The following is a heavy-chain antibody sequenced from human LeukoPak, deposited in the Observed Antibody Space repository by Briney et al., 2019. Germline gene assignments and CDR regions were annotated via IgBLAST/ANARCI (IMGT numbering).Heavy chain of an antibody. CDR1: GFTFSDYY. CDR3: ARDHGGHGGNCWFDP. J-gene: IGHJ5*02. D-gene: IGHD4-23*01. CDR2: ISSSGSTI. V-gene: IGHV3-11*04. Sequence: PGGSLRLPCAASGFTFSDYYMSWIRQAPGKGLEWVSYISSSGSTIYYADSGKGRFTISRDNAKNSLYLQMNSLRAEDTAEYYCARDHGGHGGNCWFDPWGQGTLVTVSS.